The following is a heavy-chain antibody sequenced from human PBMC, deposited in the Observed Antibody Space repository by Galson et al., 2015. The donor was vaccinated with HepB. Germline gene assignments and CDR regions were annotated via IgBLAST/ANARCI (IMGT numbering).Heavy chain of an antibody. CDR2: ITGTGVIV. Sequence: SLRLSCAASRFTFSTHSMNWVRQAPGKGLEWIAYITGTGVIVYADSVQGRFTISRDNAKYSLFLQMNSLRDEDTAVYYCARDGRIPVEFWFDLWGRGTLVTVSS. J-gene: IGHJ2*01. D-gene: IGHD3-10*01. CDR1: RFTFSTHS. CDR3: ARDGRIPVEFWFDL. V-gene: IGHV3-48*02.